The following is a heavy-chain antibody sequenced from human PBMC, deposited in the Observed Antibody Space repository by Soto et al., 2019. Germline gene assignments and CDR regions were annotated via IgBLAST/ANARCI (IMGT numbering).Heavy chain of an antibody. D-gene: IGHD3-9*01. CDR3: ARADVLRYFDWLFDY. J-gene: IGHJ4*02. CDR1: GFTFSSYA. Sequence: GGSLRLSCAASGFTFSSYAMHWVRQAPGKGLEWVAVISYDGSNKYYADSVKGRFTISRDNSKNTLYLQMNSLGAEDTAVYYCARADVLRYFDWLFDYWGQGTLVTVSS. V-gene: IGHV3-30-3*01. CDR2: ISYDGSNK.